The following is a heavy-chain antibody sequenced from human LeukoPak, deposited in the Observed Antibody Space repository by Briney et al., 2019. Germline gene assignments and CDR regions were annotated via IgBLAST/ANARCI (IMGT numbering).Heavy chain of an antibody. CDR1: GFTFSSYG. CDR2: ISYYGGNT. CDR3: AKLEVVVVAATDDAFDI. V-gene: IGHV3-64*04. J-gene: IGHJ3*02. Sequence: GGSLRLSCSASGFTFSSYGMHWVRQAPGKGLEYVSAISYYGGNTYYADSVKGRFTISRDNSKNTLYLQMNSLRAEDTAVYYCAKLEVVVVAATDDAFDIWGQGTMVTVSS. D-gene: IGHD2-15*01.